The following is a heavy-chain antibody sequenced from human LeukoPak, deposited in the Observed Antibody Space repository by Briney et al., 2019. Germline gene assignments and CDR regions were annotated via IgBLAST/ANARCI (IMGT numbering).Heavy chain of an antibody. Sequence: GGALRLSCAASGFTFSSYEMNWVRQAPGEGREGGSYISSSGSTIYYADSVKGRFTISRDNAKKSLYLQMNSLRAEDTAVYYCARDSLYCSGGSCYSWNFDYWGQGTLVTVSS. D-gene: IGHD2-15*01. CDR1: GFTFSSYE. J-gene: IGHJ4*02. V-gene: IGHV3-48*03. CDR3: ARDSLYCSGGSCYSWNFDY. CDR2: ISSSGSTI.